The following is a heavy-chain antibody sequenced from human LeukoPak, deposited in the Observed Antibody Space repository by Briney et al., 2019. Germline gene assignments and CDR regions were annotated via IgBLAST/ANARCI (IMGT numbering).Heavy chain of an antibody. CDR1: GFTFSNAW. V-gene: IGHV3-15*01. CDR3: TKDHGSGSYYFDY. D-gene: IGHD3-10*01. CDR2: IKSKTDGGTI. Sequence: GGSLRLSCAASGFTFSNAWMSWVRQAPGKGLEWVGRIKSKTDGGTIDYAAPVKGRFTISRDDSKNTLYLQMNSLKTEDTAVYYCTKDHGSGSYYFDYWGQGTPVTVSS. J-gene: IGHJ4*02.